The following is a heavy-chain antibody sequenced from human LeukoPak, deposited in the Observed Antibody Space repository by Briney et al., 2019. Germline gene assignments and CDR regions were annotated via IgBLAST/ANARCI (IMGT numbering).Heavy chain of an antibody. D-gene: IGHD3-22*01. CDR2: IIPIFGTA. J-gene: IGHJ3*02. Sequence: SVKVSCKASGGTFSSYAISWVRQAPGQGLEWMGGIIPIFGTANYAQKFQGRVTITTDESTSTAYMELSSLRSEDTAVYYCARHYYDSSGYDGFDIWGQGTMVTVSS. V-gene: IGHV1-69*05. CDR3: ARHYYDSSGYDGFDI. CDR1: GGTFSSYA.